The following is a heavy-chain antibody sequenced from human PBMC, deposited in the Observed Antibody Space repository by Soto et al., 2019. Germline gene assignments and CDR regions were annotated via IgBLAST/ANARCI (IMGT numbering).Heavy chain of an antibody. CDR2: ISYDGSNK. D-gene: IGHD2-2*01. V-gene: IGHV3-30*18. J-gene: IGHJ4*02. CDR3: AKDPRYCSSTSCPTFDY. Sequence: GASLRLSCAPSGFTFSSYGMHWVRQAPGKGLEWVAVISYDGSNKYYADSVKGRFTISRDNSKNTLYLQMNSLRAEDMAVYYCAKDPRYCSSTSCPTFDYWGEGTLVTVSS. CDR1: GFTFSSYG.